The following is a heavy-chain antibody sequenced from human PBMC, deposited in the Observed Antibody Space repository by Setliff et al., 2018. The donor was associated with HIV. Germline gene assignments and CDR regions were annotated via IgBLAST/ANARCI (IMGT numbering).Heavy chain of an antibody. CDR3: ARCYYNFWSGYPLDYMDV. CDR1: GGSISSGSHY. Sequence: SETLSLTCAVSGGSISSGSHYWSWIRQPAGKGLEWIGQIYASGSTNYNPSLKSRVTMSVGTSKNQFSLKLSSVTAADTAVYYCARCYYNFWSGYPLDYMDVWGKGTTVTVSS. J-gene: IGHJ6*03. D-gene: IGHD3-3*01. V-gene: IGHV4-61*09. CDR2: IYASGST.